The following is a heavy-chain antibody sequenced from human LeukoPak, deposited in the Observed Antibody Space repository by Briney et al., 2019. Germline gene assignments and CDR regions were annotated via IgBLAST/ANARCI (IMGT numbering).Heavy chain of an antibody. CDR1: GGSISPYF. D-gene: IGHD3-10*01. Sequence: TSETLSLTCTVSGGSISPYFWSWMRQTPGKGLEWIGYISYTGSTNYNPALKSRVTISVDTSKNQFSLQLTSVTAADTAVYYCARDDYRGVTNFDPWGQGTLVTVPS. J-gene: IGHJ5*02. CDR2: ISYTGST. V-gene: IGHV4-59*01. CDR3: ARDDYRGVTNFDP.